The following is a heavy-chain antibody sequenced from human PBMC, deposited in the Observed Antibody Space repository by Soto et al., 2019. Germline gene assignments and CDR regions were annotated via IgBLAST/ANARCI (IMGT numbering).Heavy chain of an antibody. D-gene: IGHD6-13*01. Sequence: EVQLVESGGGLVKPGGSLRLSCAASGFTFSSYSMNWVRQAPVKGLEWVSSISSSSSYIYYADSVKGRFTISRDNAKNSLYLQMNSLRAEDTAVYYCARSGGYSSSGDYYYYGMDVWGQGTTVTVSS. V-gene: IGHV3-21*01. CDR3: ARSGGYSSSGDYYYYGMDV. J-gene: IGHJ6*02. CDR2: ISSSSSYI. CDR1: GFTFSSYS.